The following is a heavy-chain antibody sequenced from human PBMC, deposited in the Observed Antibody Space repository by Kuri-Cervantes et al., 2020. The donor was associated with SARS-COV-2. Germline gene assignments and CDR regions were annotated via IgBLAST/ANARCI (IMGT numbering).Heavy chain of an antibody. Sequence: GESLKISCETSGFSFTDYYVSWIRQIPGGGLEWLSFISGSSSFTNSADPVKGRFTISKDNAKTSVYLQMTSLRAEDTALYYCAIDKGRGAFDHWGQGTLVTVSS. CDR3: AIDKGRGAFDH. V-gene: IGHV3-11*06. D-gene: IGHD6-25*01. J-gene: IGHJ4*02. CDR1: GFSFTDYY. CDR2: ISGSSSFT.